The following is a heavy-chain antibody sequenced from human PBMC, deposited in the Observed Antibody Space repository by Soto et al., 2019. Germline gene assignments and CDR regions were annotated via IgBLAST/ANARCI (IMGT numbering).Heavy chain of an antibody. CDR2: IKQDGSEK. D-gene: IGHD3-22*01. CDR3: ARDLYDSSGYYFLCFDY. J-gene: IGHJ4*02. CDR1: GFTFSSYW. Sequence: GGSLRLSCAASGFTFSSYWMSWVRQAPGKGLEWVANIKQDGSEKYYVDSVKGRFTISRDNAKNSLYLQMNSLRAEDTAVYYCARDLYDSSGYYFLCFDYWGQGTLVTVSS. V-gene: IGHV3-7*01.